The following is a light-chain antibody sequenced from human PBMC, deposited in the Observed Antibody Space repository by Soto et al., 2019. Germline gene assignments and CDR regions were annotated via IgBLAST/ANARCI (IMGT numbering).Light chain of an antibody. Sequence: ANRPVTQDQIATLSCRASQYVSSSFLAWIQQKPGLAPRLLIYGASSRATGIPDRFSGSGSGTEFAFTISRLEPEDFAVHYCQQVATSLPISFAEGTLLEIK. CDR3: QQVATSLPIS. CDR1: QYVSSSF. CDR2: GAS. J-gene: IGKJ5*01. V-gene: IGKV3-20*01.